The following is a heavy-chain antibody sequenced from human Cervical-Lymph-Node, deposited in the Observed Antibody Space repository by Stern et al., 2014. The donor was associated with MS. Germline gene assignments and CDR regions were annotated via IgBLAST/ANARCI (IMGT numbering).Heavy chain of an antibody. Sequence: VQLVESGPGLVKPSETLSLTCNVSGGSISSSNYYWAWMRQPPGKGLAWIGSIHYSGSTYYDPSLKSRVPIFVDTSTNQFSLRLSSGTAADTALYYCARTGTAGSFDYWGQGALVTVSS. D-gene: IGHD3-10*01. CDR1: GGSISSSNYY. CDR2: IHYSGST. J-gene: IGHJ4*02. V-gene: IGHV4-39*01. CDR3: ARTGTAGSFDY.